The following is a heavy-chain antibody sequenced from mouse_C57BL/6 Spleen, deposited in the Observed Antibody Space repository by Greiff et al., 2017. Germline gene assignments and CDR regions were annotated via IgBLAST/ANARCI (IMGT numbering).Heavy chain of an antibody. CDR1: GFTFSSYT. CDR2: ISGGGGNT. D-gene: IGHD5-2*01. Sequence: EVKLMESGGGLVKPGGSLKLSCAASGFTFSSYTMSWVRQTPEKRLEWVATISGGGGNTYYPDSVQGRFTISRDNAKNTLYLQMSSLRSEDTALYYCAREYDYDAMDYWGQGTSVTVSS. J-gene: IGHJ4*01. V-gene: IGHV5-9*01. CDR3: AREYDYDAMDY.